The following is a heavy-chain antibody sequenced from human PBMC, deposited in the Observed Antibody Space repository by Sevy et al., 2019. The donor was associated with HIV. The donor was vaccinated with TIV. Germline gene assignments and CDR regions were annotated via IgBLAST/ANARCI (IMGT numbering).Heavy chain of an antibody. D-gene: IGHD3-22*01. CDR3: ATSRTDYYNYYFDY. CDR1: GLSFRSYE. V-gene: IGHV3-48*03. CDR2: ISTGGGTI. J-gene: IGHJ4*01. Sequence: GGSLRLSCAASGLSFRSYELNWVRQAPGKGLQWISYISTGGGTIFYADSVKGRFTISRDNAKNSVFLQMNSLRAEDTAVYFCATSRTDYYNYYFDYWGHGTLVTVSS.